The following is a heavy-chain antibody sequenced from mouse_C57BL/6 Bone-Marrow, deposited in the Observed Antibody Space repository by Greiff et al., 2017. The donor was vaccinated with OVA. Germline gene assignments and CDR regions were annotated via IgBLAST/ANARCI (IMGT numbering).Heavy chain of an antibody. Sequence: QVQLQQPGAELVKPGASVKLSCKASGYTFTSYWMQWVKQRPGQGLEWIGEIDPSDSYTNYNQKFKGKATLTADTSSSTAYMQLSSLTSEDSAVYYCARIRRGGFDYWGQGTTLTVSS. V-gene: IGHV1-50*01. CDR1: GYTFTSYW. J-gene: IGHJ2*01. D-gene: IGHD2-12*01. CDR2: IDPSDSYT. CDR3: ARIRRGGFDY.